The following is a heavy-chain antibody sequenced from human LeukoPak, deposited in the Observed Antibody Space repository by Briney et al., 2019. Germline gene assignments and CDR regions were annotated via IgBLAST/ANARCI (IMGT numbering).Heavy chain of an antibody. CDR2: IYYSGST. CDR1: GGSISSYY. CDR3: ARAALLWFGEPIDY. V-gene: IGHV4-59*08. J-gene: IGHJ4*02. Sequence: SETLSLTCTVSGGSISSYYWSWIRQPPGKGLEWIGYIYYSGSTNYNPSLKSRVTISVDTSKNQFSLKLSSVTAADTAVYYCARAALLWFGEPIDYWGQGTLVTVSS. D-gene: IGHD3-10*01.